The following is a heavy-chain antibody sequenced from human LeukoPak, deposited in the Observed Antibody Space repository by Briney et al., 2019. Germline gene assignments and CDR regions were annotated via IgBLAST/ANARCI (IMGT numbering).Heavy chain of an antibody. CDR3: ARSSGTGTFSY. CDR2: VYYGRSP. V-gene: IGHV4-39*02. CDR1: GDFISRSTYY. Sequence: SETLSLTCTVSGDFISRSTYYWAWIRQPPGKGLEWIGSVYYGRSPYFNPSLESRATISVDTSKNHFSLKMSSVTAADTAVYYCARSSGTGTFSYWGQGTLVTVSS. D-gene: IGHD6-25*01. J-gene: IGHJ4*02.